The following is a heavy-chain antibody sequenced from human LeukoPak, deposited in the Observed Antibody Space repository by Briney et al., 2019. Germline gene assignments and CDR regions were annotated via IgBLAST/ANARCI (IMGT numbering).Heavy chain of an antibody. V-gene: IGHV1-8*01. CDR1: GYTFTSYD. J-gene: IGHJ6*02. CDR2: MNPNSGNT. Sequence: ASVKVSCKASGYTFTSYDINWVRQATGQGLEWMGWMNPNSGNTGYAQKFQGRVTMTRNTSISTAYMELSSLRSEDTAVYYCARGHTIFGVVIEWYYYYGMDVWGQGTTVTVSS. D-gene: IGHD3-3*01. CDR3: ARGHTIFGVVIEWYYYYGMDV.